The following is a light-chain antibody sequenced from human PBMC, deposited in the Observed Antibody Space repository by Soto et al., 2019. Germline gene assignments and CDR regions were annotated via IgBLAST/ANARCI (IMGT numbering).Light chain of an antibody. J-gene: IGLJ1*01. Sequence: QSALTQPASVSGSPGQSITISCTGTVSDVGGYDSVSWYQQHPGRAPKLIIYGVNNRPSGVSNRFSASKSADTASLTISGLQAEDEANYYCCSYTKSTTYVFGNGTKVTVL. CDR2: GVN. CDR3: CSYTKSTTYV. CDR1: VSDVGGYDS. V-gene: IGLV2-14*03.